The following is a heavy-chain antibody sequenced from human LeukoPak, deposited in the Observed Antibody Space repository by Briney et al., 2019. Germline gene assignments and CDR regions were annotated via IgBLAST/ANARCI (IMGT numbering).Heavy chain of an antibody. CDR3: ARVADGDGYSYIFGFDY. CDR2: VYYSGST. CDR1: GGSISSGGYY. D-gene: IGHD5-24*01. J-gene: IGHJ4*02. Sequence: ASQTLSLTCTVSGGSISSGGYYWSWIRQHPGKGLEWIGYVYYSGSTYYNPSLKSRVTISVDTSKNQFSLKLSSVTAADTAVYYCARVADGDGYSYIFGFDYWGQGTLVTVSS. V-gene: IGHV4-31*03.